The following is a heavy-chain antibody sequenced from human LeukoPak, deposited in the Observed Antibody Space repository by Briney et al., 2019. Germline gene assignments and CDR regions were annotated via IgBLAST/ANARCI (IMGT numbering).Heavy chain of an antibody. D-gene: IGHD5-18*01. Sequence: ASVKVSCKASGGTFSSYAISWVRQAPGQGLEWMGRIIPILGIANYAQKFQGRVTITADKSTSTAYMELSSLRSEDTAVYYCARVDTAMADDYWGQGTLVTVSS. V-gene: IGHV1-69*04. CDR1: GGTFSSYA. CDR3: ARVDTAMADDY. J-gene: IGHJ4*02. CDR2: IIPILGIA.